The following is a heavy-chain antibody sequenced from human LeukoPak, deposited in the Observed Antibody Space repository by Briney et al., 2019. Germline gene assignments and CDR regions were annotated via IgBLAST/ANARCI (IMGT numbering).Heavy chain of an antibody. J-gene: IGHJ6*02. V-gene: IGHV4-59*01. CDR3: ARERITMVRGVFVYYYGMDV. CDR1: GGSISNYY. Sequence: SETLSLTCLVPGGSISNYYWSWIRQPPGKGLEWIGNIYYSGSTNYNPSLKSRVTISVDTSKNQFSLKLSSVTAADTAVYYCARERITMVRGVFVYYYGMDVWGPGTTVTVSS. CDR2: IYYSGST. D-gene: IGHD3-10*01.